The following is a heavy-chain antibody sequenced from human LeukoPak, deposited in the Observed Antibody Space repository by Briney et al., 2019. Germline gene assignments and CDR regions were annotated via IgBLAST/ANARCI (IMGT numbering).Heavy chain of an antibody. CDR2: IYYSGST. D-gene: IGHD3-22*01. CDR3: ARLTYYYDSSGYPGDYFDY. Sequence: SETLSLTCTVSGGSISSSSYYWGWIRQPPGKGLEWIGSIYYSGSTCYNPSLKSRVTISVDTSKNQFSLKLSSVTAADTAVYYCARLTYYYDSSGYPGDYFDYWGQGTLVTVSS. J-gene: IGHJ4*02. V-gene: IGHV4-39*01. CDR1: GGSISSSSYY.